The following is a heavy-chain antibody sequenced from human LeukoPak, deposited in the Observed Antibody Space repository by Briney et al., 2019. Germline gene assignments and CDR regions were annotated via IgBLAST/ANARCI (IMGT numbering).Heavy chain of an antibody. CDR2: ISYDGSNK. Sequence: GGSLRLSCAASGFTFGSYGMHWVRQAPGKGLEWVAVISYDGSNKYYADSVKGRFTISRDNSKNTLYLQMNSLRAEDTAVYYCARDIVVVPAAIPAVVAIYYYYYGMYVWGQGTTVTVSS. CDR3: ARDIVVVPAAIPAVVAIYYYYYGMYV. J-gene: IGHJ6*02. D-gene: IGHD2-2*02. CDR1: GFTFGSYG. V-gene: IGHV3-30*03.